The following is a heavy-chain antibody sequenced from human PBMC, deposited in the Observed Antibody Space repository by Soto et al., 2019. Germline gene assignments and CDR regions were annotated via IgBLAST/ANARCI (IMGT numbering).Heavy chain of an antibody. Sequence: EVQLLESGGGLVQPGGSLRLSYAASGFTFSSYAMSWVRQAPGKGLEWVSAISGSGGSTYYADSVKGRFTISRDNSKNTLYLQMNSLRAEDTAVYYCAKDLAALPRYNWNRLDYYYGMDVWGQGTTVTVSS. CDR2: ISGSGGST. CDR3: AKDLAALPRYNWNRLDYYYGMDV. V-gene: IGHV3-23*01. J-gene: IGHJ6*02. CDR1: GFTFSSYA. D-gene: IGHD1-20*01.